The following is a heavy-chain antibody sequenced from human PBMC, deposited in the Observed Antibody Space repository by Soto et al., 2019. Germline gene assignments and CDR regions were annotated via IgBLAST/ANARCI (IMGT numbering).Heavy chain of an antibody. CDR2: IYHGGSI. CDR1: CGSNRSPNW. CDR3: AASKNDDFDY. V-gene: IGHV4-4*02. D-gene: IGHD1-1*01. J-gene: IGHJ4*02. Sequence: PSETLSLTSVVSCGSNRSPNWWSWVRQPTGKGLEWIGEIYHGGSINYNPSLKSRVTISVDKSKNQFSLKLSSVTAADTAVYYCAASKNDDFDYWGQGTLVTVSS.